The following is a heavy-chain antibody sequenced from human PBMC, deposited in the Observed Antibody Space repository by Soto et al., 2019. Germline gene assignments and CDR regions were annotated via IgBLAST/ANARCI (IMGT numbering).Heavy chain of an antibody. Sequence: SETLSLTCTVSGGSISSSTYYWGWIRQPPGKGLEWIGSVYYSGSTYYNPSLKSRVTISVDTSNNQFSLKLNSVTAADTAVYYCARHQYYYDSSGYTLDYWGQGTLVTVSS. V-gene: IGHV4-39*01. CDR3: ARHQYYYDSSGYTLDY. J-gene: IGHJ4*02. D-gene: IGHD3-22*01. CDR1: GGSISSSTYY. CDR2: VYYSGST.